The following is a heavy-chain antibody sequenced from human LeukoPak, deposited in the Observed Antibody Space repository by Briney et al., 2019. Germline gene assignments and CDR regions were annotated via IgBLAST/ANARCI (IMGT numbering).Heavy chain of an antibody. CDR3: AKVPNYYGSGSYTEYYFDY. CDR2: ISYDGSNK. Sequence: GGSLRLSCAASGFTFSTYGMHWVRQAPGKGLEGVAVISYDGSNKYYADSVKGRFTISRDNSKNTLYLQMNSLRAEDTAVYYCAKVPNYYGSGSYTEYYFDYWGQGTLVTVSS. V-gene: IGHV3-30*18. D-gene: IGHD3-10*01. CDR1: GFTFSTYG. J-gene: IGHJ4*02.